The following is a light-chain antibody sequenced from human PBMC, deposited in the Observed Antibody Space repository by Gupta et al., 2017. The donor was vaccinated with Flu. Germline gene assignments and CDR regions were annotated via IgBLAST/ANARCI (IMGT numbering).Light chain of an antibody. Sequence: DIQMTQSPSTLSASVGDRVTITCRTSQRVSGWLAWYQQKPGKAPKLLIYKASSLESGVPSRFSGSGSGTEFTLSISSLQPDDVATYYCQQYNSYPWTFGQGTKVEVK. CDR1: QRVSGW. J-gene: IGKJ1*01. CDR2: KAS. CDR3: QQYNSYPWT. V-gene: IGKV1-5*03.